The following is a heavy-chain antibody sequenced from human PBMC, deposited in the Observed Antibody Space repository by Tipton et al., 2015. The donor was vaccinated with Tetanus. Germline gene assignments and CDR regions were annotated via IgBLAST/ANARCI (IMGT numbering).Heavy chain of an antibody. D-gene: IGHD5-12*01. Sequence: QLVQSGAEVKKPGSSVKVSCKASGGTFSSYAISWVRQAPGQGLEWIGGIIPIFGTANYAQKFQGRVTITADESTSTAHMELSSLRSEDTAVYYCAREGTGGSHHAFDIWGQGTMVTVSS. J-gene: IGHJ3*02. CDR3: AREGTGGSHHAFDI. CDR2: IIPIFGTA. CDR1: GGTFSSYA. V-gene: IGHV1-69*01.